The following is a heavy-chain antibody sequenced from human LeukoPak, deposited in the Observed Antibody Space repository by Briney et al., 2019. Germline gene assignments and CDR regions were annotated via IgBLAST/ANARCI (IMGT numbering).Heavy chain of an antibody. V-gene: IGHV3-7*01. D-gene: IGHD3-22*01. CDR3: ARDWSVPHYYDSSGKDAFDI. CDR2: IKQDGSEK. J-gene: IGHJ3*02. CDR1: GFTFSSYW. Sequence: GGSLRLSCAASGFTFSSYWMSWVRQAPGKGLEWVANIKQDGSEKYYVDSVKGRFTISRDNAKNSLYLQMNSLRAEDTAVYYCARDWSVPHYYDSSGKDAFDIWGQGTMVTVSS.